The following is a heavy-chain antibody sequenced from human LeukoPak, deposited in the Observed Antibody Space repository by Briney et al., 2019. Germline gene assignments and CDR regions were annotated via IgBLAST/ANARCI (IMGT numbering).Heavy chain of an antibody. CDR3: AREVGTPQAFDI. J-gene: IGHJ3*02. CDR2: INSRSSTI. V-gene: IGHV3-48*01. Sequence: GSLRLSCSASKFTFRNYGGDLVRQAPGKGLKWVSYINSRSSTIYYADSVRGRFTISRDNAKNSLYLQMNSLKAEDTAIYYCAREVGTPQAFDIWGQGTMVTVSS. CDR1: KFTFRNYG. D-gene: IGHD1-26*01.